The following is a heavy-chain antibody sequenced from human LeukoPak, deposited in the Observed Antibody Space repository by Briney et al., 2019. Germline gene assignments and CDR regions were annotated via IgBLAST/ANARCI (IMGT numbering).Heavy chain of an antibody. J-gene: IGHJ4*02. D-gene: IGHD3-22*01. V-gene: IGHV1-8*01. CDR2: MNPNSGNT. Sequence: ASVKVSCKASGYTFTSYDINWVRQATGQGLEWMGLMNPNSGNTGYAQKFQGRVTMTRNTSISTAYMELSSLRSEDTAVYYCAREYYDSSGYYCYFDYWGQGTLVTVSS. CDR3: AREYYDSSGYYCYFDY. CDR1: GYTFTSYD.